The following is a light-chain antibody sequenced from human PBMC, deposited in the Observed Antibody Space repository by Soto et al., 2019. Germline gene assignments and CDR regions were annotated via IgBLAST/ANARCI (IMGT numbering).Light chain of an antibody. Sequence: EIVLTQSPATLSLSPGERATLSCRASQSVSSYLAWYQQKPGQAPRLLIYDASNRATGIPARFSGSGSGTGFTLTISGLEPEDFAIYYCQQRSNWPPVTFGGGTKVEIK. CDR2: DAS. CDR1: QSVSSY. V-gene: IGKV3-11*01. CDR3: QQRSNWPPVT. J-gene: IGKJ4*01.